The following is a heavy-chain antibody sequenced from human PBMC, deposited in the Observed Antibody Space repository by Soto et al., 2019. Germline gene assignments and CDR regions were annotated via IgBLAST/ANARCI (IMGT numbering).Heavy chain of an antibody. D-gene: IGHD6-13*01. CDR3: ARTNGYSSNN. V-gene: IGHV4-39*01. CDR2: IYYSGST. CDR1: GGSISSSSYY. J-gene: IGHJ4*02. Sequence: KPSETLSLTCTVSGGSISSSSYYWGWIRQPPGKGLEWIGSIYYSGSTYYNPSLKSRVTISVDTSKNQFSLKLSSVTVADTAVYYCARTNGYSSNNWGQGTQVTVS.